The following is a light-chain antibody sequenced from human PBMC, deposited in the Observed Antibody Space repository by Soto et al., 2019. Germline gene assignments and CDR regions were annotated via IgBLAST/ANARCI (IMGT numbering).Light chain of an antibody. CDR1: QSVSNY. Sequence: DIQMTQSPSTLSASVVDRVTITCRASQSVSNYLAWYQQKPGKAPKLLIYDASSLESGVPSRFSGSGSGTDFTLSISSLQPDDFGTYYCQQYNSYSWTFGQGTKVDI. CDR2: DAS. V-gene: IGKV1-5*01. CDR3: QQYNSYSWT. J-gene: IGKJ1*01.